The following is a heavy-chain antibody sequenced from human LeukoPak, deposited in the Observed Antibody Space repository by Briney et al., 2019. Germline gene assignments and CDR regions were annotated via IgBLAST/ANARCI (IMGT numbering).Heavy chain of an antibody. D-gene: IGHD6-13*01. CDR1: GFSFCSYL. J-gene: IGHJ4*02. V-gene: IGHV3-7*04. CDR2: IKEDGIEK. CDR3: AKGQQRFDY. Sequence: GGSLRLSCAASGFSFCSYLMTLGGQAPGKGPEGVANIKEDGIEKYYVDSVKGRFSISRDNAKNSLFLHMNSPRAEDTAVYYCAKGQQRFDYWGQGTLVTVSS.